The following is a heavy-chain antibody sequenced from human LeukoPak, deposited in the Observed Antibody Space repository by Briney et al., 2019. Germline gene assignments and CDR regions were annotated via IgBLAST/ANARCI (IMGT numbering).Heavy chain of an antibody. D-gene: IGHD2-2*01. Sequence: PSETLSLTCAVYGGSFSGYYGSWIRQPPGKGLEWIGETNHSGSTNYNPSLKSRVPISVDTTTNQFSLKLSSVTAADTAVYYCAREPYCSSTSCQKHFDYWGQGTLVTVSS. V-gene: IGHV4-34*01. J-gene: IGHJ4*02. CDR2: TNHSGST. CDR1: GGSFSGYY. CDR3: AREPYCSSTSCQKHFDY.